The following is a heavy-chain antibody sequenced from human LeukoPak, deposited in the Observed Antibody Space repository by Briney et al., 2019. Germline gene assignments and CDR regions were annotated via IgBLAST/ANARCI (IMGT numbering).Heavy chain of an antibody. Sequence: GGFLRLSCAASGFTFSSYAMHWVRQAPGKGLEWVAVISYDGSNKYYADSVKGRFTISRDNSKNTLYLQMNSLGAEDTAVYYCARPQAEWEYYFDYWGQGTLVTVSS. CDR1: GFTFSSYA. J-gene: IGHJ4*02. CDR3: ARPQAEWEYYFDY. CDR2: ISYDGSNK. V-gene: IGHV3-30*04. D-gene: IGHD1-26*01.